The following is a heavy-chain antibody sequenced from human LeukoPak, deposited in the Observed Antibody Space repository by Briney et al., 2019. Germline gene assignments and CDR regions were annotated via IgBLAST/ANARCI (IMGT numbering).Heavy chain of an antibody. CDR2: ISGSSSYI. D-gene: IGHD6-19*01. CDR1: GFTFSSYS. CDR3: ARDRAVAGTGANWFDP. V-gene: IGHV3-21*01. Sequence: PGGSLRLSCAASGFTFSSYSMNWVRQAPGKGLEWVSSISGSSSYIYYADSVKGRFTISRDNAKNSLYLQMNSPRAEDTAVYYCARDRAVAGTGANWFDPWGQGTLVTVSS. J-gene: IGHJ5*02.